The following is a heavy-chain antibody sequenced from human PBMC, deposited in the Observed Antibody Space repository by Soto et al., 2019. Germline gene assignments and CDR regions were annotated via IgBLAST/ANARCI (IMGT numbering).Heavy chain of an antibody. Sequence: GESLKISCKGSGYRFTSYWIGWVRQVPGKGLEWMGSIYPGDFDIKYGPSFQGQVTISADKSITTVYLQWSSLKASDTGIYYCARALGGEYYDRRSWYSAYWGQGTQVTVSS. CDR2: IYPGDFDI. CDR1: GYRFTSYW. CDR3: ARALGGEYYDRRSWYSAY. V-gene: IGHV5-51*01. J-gene: IGHJ4*02. D-gene: IGHD3-16*01.